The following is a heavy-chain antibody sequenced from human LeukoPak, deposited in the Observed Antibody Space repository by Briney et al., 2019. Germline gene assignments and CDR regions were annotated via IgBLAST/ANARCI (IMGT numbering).Heavy chain of an antibody. CDR3: ASYKDYGDYGMDV. CDR1: GYTFTGYY. CDR2: INPNSGGT. Sequence: ASVRVSCKASGYTFTGYYVHWVRQAPGQGLEWMGWINPNSGGTNYAQKFQGRVTMTRDTSISTAYMELSRLRSDDTAVYYCASYKDYGDYGMDVWGQGTTVTVSS. J-gene: IGHJ6*02. D-gene: IGHD4-17*01. V-gene: IGHV1-2*02.